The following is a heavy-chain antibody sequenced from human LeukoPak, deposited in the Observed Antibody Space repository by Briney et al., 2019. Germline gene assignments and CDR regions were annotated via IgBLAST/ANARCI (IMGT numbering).Heavy chain of an antibody. CDR3: ARPSIVGATSFFDY. V-gene: IGHV4-39*07. CDR2: IYYSGTT. CDR1: GGSITSNTNY. D-gene: IGHD1-26*01. J-gene: IGHJ4*02. Sequence: PSETLSLTCTVSGGSITSNTNYWGWIRQPPGKGLEWIGNIYYSGTTYYNPSLKSRVTISVDTSKNQFSLKLSSVTAADTAVYYCARPSIVGATSFFDYWGQGTLVTVSS.